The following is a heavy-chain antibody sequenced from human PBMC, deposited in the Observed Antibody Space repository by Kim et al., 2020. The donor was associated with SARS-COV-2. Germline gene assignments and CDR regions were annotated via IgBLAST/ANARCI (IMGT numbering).Heavy chain of an antibody. Sequence: SETLSLTCTVSGGSISSSSYYWGWIRQPPGKGLEWIGSIYYSGSTYYNPSLKSRVTISVDTSKNQFSLKLSSVTAADTAAYYCARHGIVQGLSGGWGQGTLVTVSS. V-gene: IGHV4-39*01. CDR2: IYYSGST. J-gene: IGHJ4*02. CDR3: ARHGIVQGLSGG. CDR1: GGSISSSSYY. D-gene: IGHD3-3*01.